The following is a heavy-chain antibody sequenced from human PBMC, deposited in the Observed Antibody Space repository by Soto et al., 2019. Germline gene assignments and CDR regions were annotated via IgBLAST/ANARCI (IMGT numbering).Heavy chain of an antibody. J-gene: IGHJ6*02. CDR3: AFNRATGTTGGGYYYYGMDV. CDR2: TYYRSKWYN. V-gene: IGHV6-1*01. D-gene: IGHD1-1*01. Sequence: PSQTLSLTCAISGDSVSSNSAAWNWIRQSPSRGLEWLGRTYYRSKWYNDYAVSVKSRITINPDTSKNQFSLQLNSVTPEDTAVYYCAFNRATGTTGGGYYYYGMDVWGQGTTVTVSS. CDR1: GDSVSSNSAA.